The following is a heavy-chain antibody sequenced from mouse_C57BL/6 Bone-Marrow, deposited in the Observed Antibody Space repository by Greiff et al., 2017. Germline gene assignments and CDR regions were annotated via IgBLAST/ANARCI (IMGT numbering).Heavy chain of an antibody. CDR1: GFTFSNYW. V-gene: IGHV6-3*01. Sequence: EVKLEESGGGLVQPGGSMKLSCVASGFTFSNYWMNWVRQSPEKGLEWVAQIRLKSDNYATHYAESVKGRFTISRDDSKSSVYLQMSNLRAEDTGIYYCTGADGYCEDYWGQGTSVTVSS. D-gene: IGHD2-3*01. J-gene: IGHJ4*01. CDR2: IRLKSDNYAT. CDR3: TGADGYCEDY.